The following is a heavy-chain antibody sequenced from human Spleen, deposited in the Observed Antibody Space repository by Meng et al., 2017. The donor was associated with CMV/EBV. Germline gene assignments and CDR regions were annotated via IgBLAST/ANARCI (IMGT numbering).Heavy chain of an antibody. J-gene: IGHJ4*01. Sequence: GESLKISCAASGFTFSSYWMHWVRQVPGKGLVWVSHINSDGSSTSYADSVKGRFTISRDNAKNTLYLQVNSLRAEDTAVYYCARGGNLAAYYFDYWGQGTLVTVSS. D-gene: IGHD1-1*01. CDR3: ARGGNLAAYYFDY. CDR2: INSDGSST. V-gene: IGHV3-74*01. CDR1: GFTFSSYW.